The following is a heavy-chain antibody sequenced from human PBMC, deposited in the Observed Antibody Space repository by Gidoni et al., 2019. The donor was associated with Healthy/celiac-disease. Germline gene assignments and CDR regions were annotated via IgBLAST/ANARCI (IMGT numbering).Heavy chain of an antibody. J-gene: IGHJ4*02. CDR1: GFTVSSNY. CDR3: ARLTTLLDYGDEKSLDY. D-gene: IGHD4-17*01. CDR2: IYSGGST. Sequence: EVQLVESGGGLIQPGGSLRLSCAPSGFTVSSNYMGWVSQAPGKGLEWVSVIYSGGSTYYADSVKGRFTISRDNSKNTLYLQMNSLRAEDTAVYYCARLTTLLDYGDEKSLDYWGQGTLVTVSS. V-gene: IGHV3-53*01.